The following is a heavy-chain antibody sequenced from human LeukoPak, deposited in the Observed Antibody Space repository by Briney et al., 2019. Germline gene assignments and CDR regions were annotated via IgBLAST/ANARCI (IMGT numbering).Heavy chain of an antibody. CDR1: GDSVSSKSSA. V-gene: IGHV6-1*01. CDR3: ASGDCSSGICYSDSAFDI. J-gene: IGHJ3*02. CDR2: TFYRSKWYN. D-gene: IGHD2-15*01. Sequence: SQTLSLTCAISGDSVSSKSSAWNWIRQSPSRGLEWLGRTFYRSKWYNDYTSSVKSRITIKPDTSKNQFSLQLKSVTPEDTAVYYCASGDCSSGICYSDSAFDIWGQGTMVTVSS.